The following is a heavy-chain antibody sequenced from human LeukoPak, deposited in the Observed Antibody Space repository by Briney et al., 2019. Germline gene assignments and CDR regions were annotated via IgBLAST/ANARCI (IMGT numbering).Heavy chain of an antibody. CDR3: ARGGFGETTDY. D-gene: IGHD3-10*01. Sequence: KASETLSLTCAVYGGSFSGYYWSWIRQPPGKGLEWIGEINHSGSTNYNPSLKSRVTISVDTSKNQFSLKLSSVTAADTAVYYCARGGFGETTDYWGQGTLVTVSS. CDR1: GGSFSGYY. V-gene: IGHV4-34*01. J-gene: IGHJ4*02. CDR2: INHSGST.